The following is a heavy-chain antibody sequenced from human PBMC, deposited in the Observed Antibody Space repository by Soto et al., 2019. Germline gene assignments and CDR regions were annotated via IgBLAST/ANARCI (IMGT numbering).Heavy chain of an antibody. J-gene: IGHJ6*02. CDR3: ARALGYCSSTSCYTHYYYYYGMDV. CDR1: GFTFSSYG. V-gene: IGHV3-30*03. D-gene: IGHD2-2*02. CDR2: ISYDGSNK. Sequence: GGSLRLSCAASGFTFSSYGMHWVRQAPGKGLEWVAVISYDGSNKYYADSVKGRFTISRDNSKNTLYLQMNSLRAEDTAVYYCARALGYCSSTSCYTHYYYYYGMDVWGQGTTVTVSS.